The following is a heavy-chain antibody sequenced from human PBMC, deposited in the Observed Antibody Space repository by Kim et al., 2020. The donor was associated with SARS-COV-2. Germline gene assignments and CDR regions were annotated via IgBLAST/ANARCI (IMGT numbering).Heavy chain of an antibody. V-gene: IGHV3-11*01. Sequence: GGSLRLSCAASGFTFSDYYMSWIRQAPGKGLEWVSYISSSGSTIYYADSVKGRFTISRDNAKNSLYLQMNSLRAEDTAVYYCASGSRWFGELGVRRSYGMDVWGQGTTVTVSS. J-gene: IGHJ6*02. CDR2: ISSSGSTI. CDR3: ASGSRWFGELGVRRSYGMDV. CDR1: GFTFSDYY. D-gene: IGHD3-10*01.